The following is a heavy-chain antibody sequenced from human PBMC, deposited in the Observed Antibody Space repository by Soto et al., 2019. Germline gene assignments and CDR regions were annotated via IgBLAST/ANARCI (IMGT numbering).Heavy chain of an antibody. CDR2: IQNDGGKI. CDR1: GLTLSIHG. CDR3: AIDIWFGEYRYFDL. Sequence: QVQLVESGGGVVQPGRSLRLSCAATGLTLSIHGIHWVRQAPGKGLEWLAFIQNDGGKIEYADSVKGRFAISRDNSKNPVYLQMNSLGAEDTAVYYCAIDIWFGEYRYFDLWGLGTLVIVSS. V-gene: IGHV3-30*02. J-gene: IGHJ2*01. D-gene: IGHD3-10*01.